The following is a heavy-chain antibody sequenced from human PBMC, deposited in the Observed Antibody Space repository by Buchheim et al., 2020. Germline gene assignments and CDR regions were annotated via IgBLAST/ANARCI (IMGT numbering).Heavy chain of an antibody. J-gene: IGHJ6*02. V-gene: IGHV3-48*01. CDR2: ISSSSSTI. D-gene: IGHD4-17*01. Sequence: EVQLVESGGGLVQPGGSLRLSCAASGFTFSSYSMNWVRQAPGKGLEWVSYISSSSSTIYYADSVKGRFTISRDNAQNSLYLQMNSLRAEDTAVYYCARDAPTTVTNYYYYGMDVWGQGTT. CDR3: ARDAPTTVTNYYYYGMDV. CDR1: GFTFSSYS.